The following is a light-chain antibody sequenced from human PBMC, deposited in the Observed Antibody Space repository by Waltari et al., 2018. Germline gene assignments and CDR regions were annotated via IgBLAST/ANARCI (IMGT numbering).Light chain of an antibody. CDR3: ATWDNSRSDVV. J-gene: IGLJ2*01. CDR1: SSNIGNYY. CDR2: DNH. V-gene: IGLV1-51*01. Sequence: QSVLTQPPSVSAAPGQKVTISCSGSSSNIGNYYVSWYHQLPGAAPKLLIYDNHQRPSGNPDRCSASKSGPSTPLGITGLQIEDEADYYCATWDNSRSDVVFGGGTKLTVL.